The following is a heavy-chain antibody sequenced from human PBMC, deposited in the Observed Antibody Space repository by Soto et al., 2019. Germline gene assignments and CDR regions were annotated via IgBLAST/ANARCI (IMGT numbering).Heavy chain of an antibody. V-gene: IGHV3-74*01. D-gene: IGHD3-3*01. CDR2: INSDGSST. CDR1: GFTFSSYW. J-gene: IGHJ6*02. CDR3: GRVMTDSTYDFWSGYYTDYYYYGMDV. Sequence: GGSLRLSCAASGFTFSSYWMHWVRQAPGKGLVWVSRINSDGSSTSYADSVKGRFTISRDNAKNTLYLQMNSLRAEDTAVYSWGRVMTDSTYDFWSGYYTDYYYYGMDVWGQGTTVTVS.